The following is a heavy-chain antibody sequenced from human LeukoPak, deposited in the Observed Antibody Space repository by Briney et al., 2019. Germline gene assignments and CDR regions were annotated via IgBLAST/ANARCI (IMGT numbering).Heavy chain of an antibody. Sequence: PGRSLRLSCTASGFTFGDYAMSWVRQAPGKGLEWVGFIRSKAYGGTTEYAASVKGRFTISRDDSKSIAYLQMNSLKTEDTAVYYCTSGIVVVVAARRVWFDPWGQGTLVTVSS. J-gene: IGHJ5*02. CDR3: TSGIVVVVAARRVWFDP. V-gene: IGHV3-49*04. D-gene: IGHD2-15*01. CDR2: IRSKAYGGTT. CDR1: GFTFGDYA.